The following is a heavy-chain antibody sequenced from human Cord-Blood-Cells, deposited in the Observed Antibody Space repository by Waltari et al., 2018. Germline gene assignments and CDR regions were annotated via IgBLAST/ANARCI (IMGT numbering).Heavy chain of an antibody. J-gene: IGHJ3*02. Sequence: QLHLQESGSGLVTPSEPLCPTTTVSGGSIRSSIHYWAWIRQPPGKGLEWIGSIYYSGSTYYNPSLKSRVTISVDTSKNQFSLKLSSVTAADTAVYYCARQAARDAFDIWGQGTMVTVSS. D-gene: IGHD6-6*01. V-gene: IGHV4-39*01. CDR2: IYYSGST. CDR3: ARQAARDAFDI. CDR1: GGSIRSSIHY.